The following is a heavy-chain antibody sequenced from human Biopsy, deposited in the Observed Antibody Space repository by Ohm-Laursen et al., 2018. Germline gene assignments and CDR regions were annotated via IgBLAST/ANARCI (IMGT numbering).Heavy chain of an antibody. D-gene: IGHD3-10*01. CDR3: ARAFFYGLGTSSYHFTS. CDR1: GAFIRDGSGTSY. V-gene: IGHV4-30-2*03. J-gene: IGHJ1*01. Sequence: PSQTLSLTCSVSGAFIRDGSGTSYWNWIRQSPGKGLQWIGSIFYSGTTYENPSLTRRITISVDESKNQFHLRLRSVTATDTGVYYCARAFFYGLGTSSYHFTSWGLGTQVTV. CDR2: IFYSGTT.